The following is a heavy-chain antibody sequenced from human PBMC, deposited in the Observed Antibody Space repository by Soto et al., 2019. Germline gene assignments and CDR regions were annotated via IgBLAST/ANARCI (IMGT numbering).Heavy chain of an antibody. Sequence: QVHLVESGGDVVQPGRSLRIACEASGFTFSSYGRQWVRQPPGKGLEWGAVIWYDGSNKYYADSVKGRFTISRDNSKNTLYLQMNSLRAEDTAVYYCARDAGYCSGGSCLNDMDVWGQGTTVTVSS. CDR3: ARDAGYCSGGSCLNDMDV. CDR1: GFTFSSYG. V-gene: IGHV3-33*01. D-gene: IGHD2-15*01. J-gene: IGHJ6*02. CDR2: IWYDGSNK.